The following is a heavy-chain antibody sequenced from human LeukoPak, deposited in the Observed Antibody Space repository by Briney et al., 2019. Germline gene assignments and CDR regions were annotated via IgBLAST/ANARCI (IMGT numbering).Heavy chain of an antibody. V-gene: IGHV1-18*01. CDR2: ISAYNDNT. D-gene: IGHD3-22*01. J-gene: IGHJ4*02. CDR3: ARDEGYYDRSGYFDY. CDR1: GYIFTSGG. Sequence: ASVKVSCKASGYIFTSGGISWVRQAPGQGLEWMGWISAYNDNTNYAQKLQGRVTMTTDTSTSTAYMELRSLRSDDTAVYYCARDEGYYDRSGYFDYWGQGTLVTVSS.